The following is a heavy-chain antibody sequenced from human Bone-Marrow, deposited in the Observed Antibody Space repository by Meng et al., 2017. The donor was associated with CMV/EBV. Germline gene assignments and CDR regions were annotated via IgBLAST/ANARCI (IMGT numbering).Heavy chain of an antibody. Sequence: GGSLSLSCAASGFTFSSYSMNWVRQAPGKGLEWVSSISSSSSYIYYADSVKGRFTISRDNAKNSLYLQMNSLRAEDTAVYYCARGVYQAAAGSSGFDYWGQGTLVTVSS. CDR2: ISSSSSYI. CDR1: GFTFSSYS. J-gene: IGHJ4*02. D-gene: IGHD6-13*01. V-gene: IGHV3-21*01. CDR3: ARGVYQAAAGSSGFDY.